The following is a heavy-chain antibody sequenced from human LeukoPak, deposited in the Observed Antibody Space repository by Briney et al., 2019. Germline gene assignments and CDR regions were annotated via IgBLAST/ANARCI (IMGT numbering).Heavy chain of an antibody. Sequence: TGGSLRLSCAASGFTFSSYAMSWVRQAPGKGLEWVSAISGSGGSTYYADSVKGRFTISRDNSKNTLYLQMNSLRAEDTAVYYCAKGRSRVGALDYWVQGTLVTVSS. D-gene: IGHD1-26*01. J-gene: IGHJ4*02. CDR3: AKGRSRVGALDY. CDR2: ISGSGGST. CDR1: GFTFSSYA. V-gene: IGHV3-23*01.